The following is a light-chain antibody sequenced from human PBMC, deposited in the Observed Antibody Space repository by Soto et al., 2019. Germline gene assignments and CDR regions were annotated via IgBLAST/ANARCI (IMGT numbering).Light chain of an antibody. CDR2: DVD. CDR3: CSNAGRPDV. J-gene: IGLJ1*01. V-gene: IGLV2-11*01. CDR1: SSDIGGYNY. Sequence: QSVLTQPRSVSGSPGQSVAISCTGTSSDIGGYNYVSWYQQHPGKAPKVMIYDVDKRPSGVPDRCSGSKSGNTASLTISALQTEDEADYYCCSNAGRPDVFGTGTQLTVL.